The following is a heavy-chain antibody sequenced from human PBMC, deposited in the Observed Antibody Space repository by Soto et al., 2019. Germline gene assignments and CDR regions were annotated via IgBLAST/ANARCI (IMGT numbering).Heavy chain of an antibody. Sequence: EVQLLESGGGLVRPGGSLRVSCAASGFTFINYAMTWVRQAPGKGLEWVSGISSRGGSAYYADSVKGRFTISRDNSKNTLYLQMISLRAEDTAVYYCAKDEVKSFGVVTFDSWGQGILVTVSS. D-gene: IGHD3-3*01. V-gene: IGHV3-23*01. CDR2: ISSRGGSA. CDR1: GFTFINYA. CDR3: AKDEVKSFGVVTFDS. J-gene: IGHJ4*02.